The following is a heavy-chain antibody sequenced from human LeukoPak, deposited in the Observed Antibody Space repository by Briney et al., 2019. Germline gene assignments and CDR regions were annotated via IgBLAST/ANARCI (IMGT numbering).Heavy chain of an antibody. CDR2: ISGSGGGT. D-gene: IGHD1-26*01. CDR1: GFTFSSYA. CDR3: ATGGEVGALLTDYFDY. Sequence: PGGSLRLSCAASGFTFSSYAMSWVRQAPGKGLEWVSGISGSGGGTYYADSVKGRFTISRDNSKNTLYLQMNSLRAEDTAVYYCATGGEVGALLTDYFDYWGQGTLVTVSS. J-gene: IGHJ4*02. V-gene: IGHV3-23*01.